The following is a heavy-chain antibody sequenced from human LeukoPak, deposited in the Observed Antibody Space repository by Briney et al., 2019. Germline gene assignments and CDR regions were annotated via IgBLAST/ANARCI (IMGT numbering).Heavy chain of an antibody. CDR2: IRSKAYGGTT. D-gene: IGHD1-26*01. Sequence: TGGSLRLSCTASGFTFGDYAMSWVRQAPGKGLEGGGFIRSKAYGGTTEYAASVKGRFTISRDDSKSIAYLQMNSLKTEDTAVYYCTRVVGAPDPPFFDYWGQGTLVTVSS. J-gene: IGHJ4*02. CDR1: GFTFGDYA. V-gene: IGHV3-49*04. CDR3: TRVVGAPDPPFFDY.